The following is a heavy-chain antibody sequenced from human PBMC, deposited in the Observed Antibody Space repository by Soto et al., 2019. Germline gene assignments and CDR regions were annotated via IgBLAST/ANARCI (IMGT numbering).Heavy chain of an antibody. Sequence: PGGSLRLSCAASGFTFSNAWMSWVLQAPGKEREWVGRIKSKTDGGTTDYAAPVKGRFTISRDDSKNTLYLQMNGLKTEDTAVDYCPTPSYCTNGVCYFDYWGQGTLVTVSS. CDR1: GFTFSNAW. J-gene: IGHJ4*02. CDR2: IKSKTDGGTT. D-gene: IGHD2-8*01. V-gene: IGHV3-15*01. CDR3: PTPSYCTNGVCYFDY.